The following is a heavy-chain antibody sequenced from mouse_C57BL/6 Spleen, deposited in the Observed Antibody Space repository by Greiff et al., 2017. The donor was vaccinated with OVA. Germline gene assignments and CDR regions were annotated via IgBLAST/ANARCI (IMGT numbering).Heavy chain of an antibody. J-gene: IGHJ1*03. Sequence: VQLQQSGAELARPGASVKLSCKASGYTFTSYGISWVKQRTGQGLEWIGEIYPRSGNTYYNEKFKGKATLTADKSSSTAYMELRSLTSEDSAVYFCASRGYYGNYKDFDVWGTGTTVTVSS. CDR3: ASRGYYGNYKDFDV. CDR2: IYPRSGNT. V-gene: IGHV1-81*01. D-gene: IGHD2-1*01. CDR1: GYTFTSYG.